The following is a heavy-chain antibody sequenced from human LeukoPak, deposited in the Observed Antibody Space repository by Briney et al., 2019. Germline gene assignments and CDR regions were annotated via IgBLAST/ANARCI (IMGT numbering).Heavy chain of an antibody. CDR1: GYTFTSYY. V-gene: IGHV1-46*01. D-gene: IGHD3-22*01. J-gene: IGHJ4*02. CDR3: ARGTYEDSSGYEYYFDY. CDR2: INPSGGST. Sequence: AASVKVSCKASGYTFTSYYMHWVRQAPGQGLEWMGIINPSGGSTSYAQKFQGRVTITADESTSTAYMELSSLRSEDTAVYYCARGTYEDSSGYEYYFDYWGQGTLVTVSS.